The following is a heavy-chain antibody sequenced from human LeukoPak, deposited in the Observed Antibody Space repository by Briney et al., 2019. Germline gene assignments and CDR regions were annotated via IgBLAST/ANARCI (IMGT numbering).Heavy chain of an antibody. D-gene: IGHD5-12*01. CDR3: ARDGVATTYWYFDL. CDR1: GGSISSYY. CDR2: IYYSGST. Sequence: SETLSLTCTVSGGSISSYYWSWIRQPPGKGLEWIGYIYYSGSTNYNPSLKSRVTISVDTSKNQFSLKLSSVTAADTAVYYCARDGVATTYWYFDLWGRGTLVTVSS. V-gene: IGHV4-59*01. J-gene: IGHJ2*01.